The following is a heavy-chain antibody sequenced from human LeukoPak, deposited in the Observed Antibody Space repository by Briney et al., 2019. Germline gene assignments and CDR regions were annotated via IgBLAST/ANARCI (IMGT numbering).Heavy chain of an antibody. CDR2: ISSSSSYI. J-gene: IGHJ4*02. Sequence: GGSLRLSCAASGFTFSSYSMNWVRQTPGKGLEWVSSISSSSSYIYYADSVKGRFTISRDNAKNSLYLQMNSLRAEDTAVYYCARVGVGAADYWGQGTLVTVSS. V-gene: IGHV3-21*01. CDR1: GFTFSSYS. CDR3: ARVGVGAADY. D-gene: IGHD1-26*01.